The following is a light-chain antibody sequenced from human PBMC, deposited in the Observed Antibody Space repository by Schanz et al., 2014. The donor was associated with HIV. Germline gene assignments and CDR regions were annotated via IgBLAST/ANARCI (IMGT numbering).Light chain of an antibody. V-gene: IGKV1-5*03. CDR1: QSISGW. J-gene: IGKJ2*03. Sequence: DIQMTQFPSTLSASVGDRISLTCRASQSISGWLAWYQQKPGEAPNLLISEASTLKSGVPSRFSGSGSGTDFTLTISSLQPDEFATYYCLQYNDYAYSFGQGTKLEIK. CDR3: LQYNDYAYS. CDR2: EAS.